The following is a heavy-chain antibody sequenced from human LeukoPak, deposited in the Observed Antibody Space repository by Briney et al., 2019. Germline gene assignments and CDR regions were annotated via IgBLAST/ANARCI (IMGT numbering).Heavy chain of an antibody. CDR3: ARRYYYDSSGYYYVPRTYYFDY. V-gene: IGHV5-51*01. CDR2: IYPGDSDT. D-gene: IGHD3-22*01. J-gene: IGHJ4*02. Sequence: GESLKISCKGSGYSFTSYWIGWVRQVPGKGLEWMGIIYPGDSDTRYSPSFQGQVTISADKSISTAYLQWSSLKASDTAMYYCARRYYYDSSGYYYVPRTYYFDYWGQGTLVTVSS. CDR1: GYSFTSYW.